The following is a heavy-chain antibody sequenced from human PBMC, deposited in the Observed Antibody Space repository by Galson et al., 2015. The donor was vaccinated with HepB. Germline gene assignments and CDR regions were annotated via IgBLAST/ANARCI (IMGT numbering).Heavy chain of an antibody. J-gene: IGHJ4*02. Sequence: SLRLSCAASGFTFDDYAMHWVRQAPGKGLEWVSGISWNSGSIGYADSVKGRFTISRDNAKNSLYLQMNSLRAEDTALYYCAKDIVRAKGGFDYWGQGTLVTVSS. V-gene: IGHV3-9*01. CDR3: AKDIVRAKGGFDY. CDR2: ISWNSGSI. D-gene: IGHD4/OR15-4a*01. CDR1: GFTFDDYA.